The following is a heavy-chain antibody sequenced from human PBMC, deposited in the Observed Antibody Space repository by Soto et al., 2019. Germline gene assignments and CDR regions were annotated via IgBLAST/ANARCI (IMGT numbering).Heavy chain of an antibody. Sequence: PSETLSLTCTVSGGSISTYYWSWIRQPPGKGLEWIGYIYDSGSTNYNPSLKSRVTISADTSKNQFFLRLTSVTAADTAVYYCARVPGPWGQGTLVTVSS. D-gene: IGHD3-10*01. CDR2: IYDSGST. J-gene: IGHJ5*02. CDR3: ARVPGP. V-gene: IGHV4-59*12. CDR1: GGSISTYY.